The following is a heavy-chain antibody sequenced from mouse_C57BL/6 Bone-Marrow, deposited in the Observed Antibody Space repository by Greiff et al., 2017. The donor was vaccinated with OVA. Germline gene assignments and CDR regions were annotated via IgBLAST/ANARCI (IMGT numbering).Heavy chain of an antibody. J-gene: IGHJ3*01. D-gene: IGHD1-1*01. Sequence: VQLQQSGPELVKPGASVKISCKASGYSFTSYYIHWVKQRPGQGLEWIGWIYPGSGNTKYNGKFKGKATLTADTSSSTAYMQLSSLTSDDAAVDDCARPHCYGGSPFAYWGQGTLVTVSA. CDR3: ARPHCYGGSPFAY. CDR1: GYSFTSYY. CDR2: IYPGSGNT. V-gene: IGHV1-66*01.